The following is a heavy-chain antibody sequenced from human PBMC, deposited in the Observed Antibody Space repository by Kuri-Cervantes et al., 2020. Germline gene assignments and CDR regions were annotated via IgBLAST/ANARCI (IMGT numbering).Heavy chain of an antibody. CDR3: AREMGIVVVVRDAFDI. V-gene: IGHV3-21*01. CDR1: GFTFSSYS. D-gene: IGHD2-15*01. J-gene: IGHJ3*02. Sequence: GESLKISCAASGFTFSSYSMNWVRQAPGKGLEWVSSISSSSSYIYYADSVKGRFTISRDNSKNTLYLQMNSLRAEDTAVYYCAREMGIVVVVRDAFDIWGQGTMVTVSS. CDR2: ISSSSSYI.